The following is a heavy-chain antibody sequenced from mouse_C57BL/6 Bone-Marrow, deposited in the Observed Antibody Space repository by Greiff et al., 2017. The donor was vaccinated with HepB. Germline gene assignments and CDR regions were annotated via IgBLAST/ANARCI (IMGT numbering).Heavy chain of an antibody. CDR1: GYTFTSYW. V-gene: IGHV1-69*01. CDR2: IDPSDSYT. CDR3: SSALFYDYDGGFAY. J-gene: IGHJ3*01. Sequence: QVQLQQPGAELVMPGASVKLSCKASGYTFTSYWMHWVKQRPGQGLEWIGEIDPSDSYTNYTQKFKGKSTLTVDKSSSAAYMQLSSLTSVDSAVYYCSSALFYDYDGGFAYWGQGTLVTVSA. D-gene: IGHD2-4*01.